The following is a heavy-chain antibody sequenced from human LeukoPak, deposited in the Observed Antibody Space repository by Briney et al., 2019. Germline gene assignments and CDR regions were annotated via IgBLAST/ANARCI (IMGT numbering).Heavy chain of an antibody. CDR3: ARKPFYYGSGRGMDV. CDR1: GGSFSGYY. J-gene: IGHJ6*04. V-gene: IGHV4-34*01. Sequence: KASETLSLTCAVYGGSFSGYYWSWIRQPPGKGLERIGEINHSGSTNYNPSLKSRVTISVDTSKNQFSLKLSSVTAADTAVYYCARKPFYYGSGRGMDVWGKGTTVTVSS. CDR2: INHSGST. D-gene: IGHD3-10*01.